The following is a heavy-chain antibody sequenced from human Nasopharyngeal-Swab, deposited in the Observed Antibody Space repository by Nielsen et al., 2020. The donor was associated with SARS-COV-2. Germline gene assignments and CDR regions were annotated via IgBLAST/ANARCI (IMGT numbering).Heavy chain of an antibody. Sequence: GGSLRLSCAASGFTFSSYGMHWVRQAPGKGLAWVAVIWYAGSNKYYADSVKGRFTISRDNSKNTLYLQMNSLRAEDTAVYYCARDLRAGSLWRDLTRYYYYGMDVWGQGTTVTVSS. CDR3: ARDLRAGSLWRDLTRYYYYGMDV. J-gene: IGHJ6*02. CDR1: GFTFSSYG. V-gene: IGHV3-33*01. CDR2: IWYAGSNK. D-gene: IGHD2-21*01.